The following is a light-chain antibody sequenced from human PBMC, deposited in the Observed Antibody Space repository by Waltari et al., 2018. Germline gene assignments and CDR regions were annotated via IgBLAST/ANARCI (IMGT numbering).Light chain of an antibody. J-gene: IGKJ4*01. CDR2: GAS. CDR3: QQHYSSPLT. V-gene: IGKV3-20*02. CDR1: QSISSNY. Sequence: EIVLTQSPATLSLSPGERVTLSCRASQSISSNYLAWYQQKPGQAPRLLIYGASNRAPGIPARFSGSGSGTDFTLTISSLEPEDVAVYYCQQHYSSPLTFGGGTKVEL.